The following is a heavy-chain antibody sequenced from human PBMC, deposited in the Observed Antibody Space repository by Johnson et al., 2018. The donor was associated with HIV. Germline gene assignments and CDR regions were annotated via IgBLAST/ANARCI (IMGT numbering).Heavy chain of an antibody. Sequence: QVQLVESGGGLVKPGGSLRLSCAASGFSFSDYYMSWIRQAPGKGLEWISYMSSSGSTIYHADSVKGRFTISRDNSKNTLYLQMNSLRAEDTAVYYCARIDYSNYEEAFDIWGPGTIVTVSS. CDR1: GFSFSDYY. V-gene: IGHV3-11*04. D-gene: IGHD4-11*01. J-gene: IGHJ3*02. CDR3: ARIDYSNYEEAFDI. CDR2: MSSSGSTI.